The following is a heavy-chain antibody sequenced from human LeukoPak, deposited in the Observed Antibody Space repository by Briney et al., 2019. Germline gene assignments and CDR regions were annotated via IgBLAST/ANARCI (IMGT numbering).Heavy chain of an antibody. CDR1: GFTFSSYA. CDR3: AAGRGATDNPFDY. V-gene: IGHV3-23*01. CDR2: ISGSGGST. Sequence: PGGSLRLSCAASGFTFSSYAMSWVRQAPGKGLDWVSAISGSGGSTYYADSVKGRFTISRDNSKNTLYLQMNSLRAEDTAVYYCAAGRGATDNPFDYWGQGTLVTVSS. J-gene: IGHJ4*02. D-gene: IGHD1-26*01.